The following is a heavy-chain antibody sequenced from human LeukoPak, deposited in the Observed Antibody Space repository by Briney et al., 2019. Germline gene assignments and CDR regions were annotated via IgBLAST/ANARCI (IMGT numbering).Heavy chain of an antibody. J-gene: IGHJ4*02. V-gene: IGHV3-11*06. CDR2: ISSSSSYI. CDR1: GFTFSDYY. CDR3: ARSIFLSGYYDFWSGYSFDY. D-gene: IGHD3-3*01. Sequence: GGSLRLSCAASGFTFSDYYMSWIRQAPGKGLEWVSSISSSSSYIYYADSVKGRFTISRDNAKNSLYLQMNSLRAEDTAVYYCARSIFLSGYYDFWSGYSFDYWGQGTLVTVSS.